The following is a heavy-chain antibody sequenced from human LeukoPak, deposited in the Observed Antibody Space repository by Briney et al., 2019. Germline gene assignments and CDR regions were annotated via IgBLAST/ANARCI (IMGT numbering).Heavy chain of an antibody. CDR1: GFTFRNYA. J-gene: IGHJ4*02. CDR2: ISSSSGST. CDR3: TKDRRLYSSSWSFDY. D-gene: IGHD6-13*01. Sequence: PGGSLRLSCAASGFTFRNYAMSWVRQGPGKGLEWVSGISSSSGSTYYADSVKGRFTISRDNSKNTLYLQMNSLRAEDTAVYYCTKDRRLYSSSWSFDYWGQGTLVTVSP. V-gene: IGHV3-23*01.